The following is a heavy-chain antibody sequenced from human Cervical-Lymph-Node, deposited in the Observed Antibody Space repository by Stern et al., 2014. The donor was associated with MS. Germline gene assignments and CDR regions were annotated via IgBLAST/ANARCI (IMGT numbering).Heavy chain of an antibody. Sequence: VQLVESGGGVVQPGRSLRLSCAASGFTFSSYGMHWVRQAPGKGLEWVAVISYDGSNKYYADSVKGRFTISRDNSKNTLYLQMNSLRAEDTAVYYCARGRGAGTTDGEDYWGQGTLVTVSS. CDR3: ARGRGAGTTDGEDY. V-gene: IGHV3-30*03. CDR1: GFTFSSYG. CDR2: ISYDGSNK. D-gene: IGHD1-1*01. J-gene: IGHJ4*02.